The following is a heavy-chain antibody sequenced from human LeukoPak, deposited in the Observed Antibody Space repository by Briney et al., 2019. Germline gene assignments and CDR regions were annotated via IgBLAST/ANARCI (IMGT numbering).Heavy chain of an antibody. Sequence: PSETLSLTCAVYGGSLSGYYWSWVRQPPGKGLEWIGEFTHHGSTNYNPSLKSRVTMSVDTSKKQFSLKLSSVTAADTAVYYCAIIYGDYSVFDYWGQGTLVTVSS. D-gene: IGHD4-17*01. CDR2: FTHHGST. V-gene: IGHV4-34*01. CDR1: GGSLSGYY. CDR3: AIIYGDYSVFDY. J-gene: IGHJ4*02.